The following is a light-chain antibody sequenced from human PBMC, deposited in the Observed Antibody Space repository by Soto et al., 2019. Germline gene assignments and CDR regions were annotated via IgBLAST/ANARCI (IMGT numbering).Light chain of an antibody. J-gene: IGLJ1*01. CDR2: DVS. CDR3: SSYTSSSTLFYV. CDR1: SSDVGGYNS. V-gene: IGLV2-14*03. Sequence: QSALTQPASVSGSPGQSITISCTGSSSDVGGYNSVSWYQQHPGKAPKLMIYDVSYRPSGVSIRFSGSKSGNTASLTISGLQAEDEADYYCSSYTSSSTLFYVFGTGTKVTVL.